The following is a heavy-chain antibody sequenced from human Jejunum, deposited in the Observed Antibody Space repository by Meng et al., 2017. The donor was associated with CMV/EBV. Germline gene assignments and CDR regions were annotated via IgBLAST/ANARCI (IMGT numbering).Heavy chain of an antibody. D-gene: IGHD5-12*01. CDR3: AQIMPSDIGAYVFDH. Sequence: GGSVRGDYWTRNRQRPGRGLEWSGKGKDSGSTNYNPSLKSRVTISVDSSKNQFSLKLISVTAADTAVYYCAQIMPSDIGAYVFDHWGRGTRVTVSS. CDR1: GGSVRGDY. J-gene: IGHJ4*02. V-gene: IGHV4-34*01. CDR2: GKDSGST.